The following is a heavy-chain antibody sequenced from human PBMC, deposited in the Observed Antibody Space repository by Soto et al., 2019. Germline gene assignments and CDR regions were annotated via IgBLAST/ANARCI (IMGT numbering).Heavy chain of an antibody. Sequence: QVQLQQWGAGLLKPSETLSLTCAVYGGSFSGYYWSWIRQPPGKGLEWIGEINHSGSTNYNPSLKSRVTISVEASKNQFSLKLSSVTAADTAVYYCARVWAIAARRGNWFDPWGQGTLVTVSS. V-gene: IGHV4-34*01. J-gene: IGHJ5*02. CDR3: ARVWAIAARRGNWFDP. CDR1: GGSFSGYY. CDR2: INHSGST. D-gene: IGHD6-6*01.